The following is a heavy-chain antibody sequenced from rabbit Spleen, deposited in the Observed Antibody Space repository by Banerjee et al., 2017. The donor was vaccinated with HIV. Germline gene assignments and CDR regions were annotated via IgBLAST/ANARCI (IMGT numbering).Heavy chain of an antibody. D-gene: IGHD1-1*01. V-gene: IGHV1S45*01. CDR2: INVVTGKA. J-gene: IGHJ4*01. Sequence: QEQLVESGGGLVKPGASLTLTCKASGFPFSEKAVMCWVRQAPGKGLTWIACINVVTGKAVYASWAKGRFTFSRTSSTTVTLQMTSLTASDTATYFCARGFPSSSGYYLNLWGPGTLVTVS. CDR3: ARGFPSSSGYYLNL. CDR1: GFPFSEKAV.